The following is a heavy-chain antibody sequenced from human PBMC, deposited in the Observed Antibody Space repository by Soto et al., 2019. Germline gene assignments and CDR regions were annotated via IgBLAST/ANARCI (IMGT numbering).Heavy chain of an antibody. D-gene: IGHD2-2*01. V-gene: IGHV1-2*02. CDR3: ARVRCSSTSCYVGHYYYYYGMDV. J-gene: IGHJ6*02. Sequence: VXSVKGSCKASGYTFTGYYMHWGRQAPGQGLEWMGWINPNSGGTNYAQKFQGRVTMTRDTSISTAYMELSRLRSDDTAVYYCARVRCSSTSCYVGHYYYYYGMDVWGQGTTVTVSS. CDR2: INPNSGGT. CDR1: GYTFTGYY.